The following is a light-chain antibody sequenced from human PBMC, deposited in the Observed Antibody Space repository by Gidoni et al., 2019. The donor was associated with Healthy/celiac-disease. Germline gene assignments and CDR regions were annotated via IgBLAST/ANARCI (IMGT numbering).Light chain of an antibody. J-gene: IGKJ5*01. CDR3: QQLNSYPLT. CDR2: AAS. Sequence: DIQLTQSPSFLSASVGDRVTITCRASQGISSYLAWYQQKPGKAPKLLIYAASTLQSVVPSMFSGSGSGTEFTLTISSLQPEDFATYYCQQLNSYPLTFGQGTRLEIK. V-gene: IGKV1-9*01. CDR1: QGISSY.